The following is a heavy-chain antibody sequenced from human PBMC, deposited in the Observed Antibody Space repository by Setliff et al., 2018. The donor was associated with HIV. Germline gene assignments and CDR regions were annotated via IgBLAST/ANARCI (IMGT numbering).Heavy chain of an antibody. D-gene: IGHD5-12*01. CDR3: AKEVATTYYYRYMDV. V-gene: IGHV1-69*06. CDR2: IIPVFGTA. J-gene: IGHJ6*03. Sequence: VASVKVSCKASGGTFSDSAINWGRQAPGQGLEWMGRIIPVFGTANYAPKFPDRVTITADKSTSTAYLELSSLRSDDTAVYYCAKEVATTYYYRYMDVWATG. CDR1: GGTFSDSA.